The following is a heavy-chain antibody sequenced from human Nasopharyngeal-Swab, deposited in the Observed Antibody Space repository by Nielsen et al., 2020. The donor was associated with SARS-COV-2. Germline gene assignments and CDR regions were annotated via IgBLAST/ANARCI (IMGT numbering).Heavy chain of an antibody. CDR2: IYPGDSDT. J-gene: IGHJ6*02. CDR3: ARSTLTPYNNYGMDV. D-gene: IGHD1-14*01. CDR1: GSSFTSYW. V-gene: IGHV5-51*01. Sequence: GGSLRLSCKGSGSSFTSYWIGWVRQMPGKGLEWMGIIYPGDSDTRYNPSFQGQVTISVDKSISTAYLQWSSLKASDTAMYYCARSTLTPYNNYGMDVWGQGTTVTVSS.